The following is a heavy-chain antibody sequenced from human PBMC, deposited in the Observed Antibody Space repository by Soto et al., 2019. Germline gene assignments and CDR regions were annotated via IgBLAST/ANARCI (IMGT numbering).Heavy chain of an antibody. CDR3: AKGSHYYDSRPYAFDI. J-gene: IGHJ3*02. CDR2: ISYDGSNK. D-gene: IGHD3-22*01. Sequence: PGGSLRLSCAASGFTFSSYGMHWVRQAPGKGLEWVAVISYDGSNKYYADSVKGRFTISRDNSKNTLYLQMNSLRAEDTAVYYCAKGSHYYDSRPYAFDIWGQGTMVTVSS. CDR1: GFTFSSYG. V-gene: IGHV3-30*18.